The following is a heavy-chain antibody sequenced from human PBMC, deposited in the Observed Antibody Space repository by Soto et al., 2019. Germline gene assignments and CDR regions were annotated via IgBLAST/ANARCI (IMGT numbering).Heavy chain of an antibody. Sequence: SETLSLTCTVSGGSISSGGYYWSWIRQHPGKGLEWIGYIYYSGSTYYNPSLKSRVTISVDTSKNQFSLKLSSVTAADTAVYYCARDAHPGAAAGNINWFDPWGQGTLVTVSS. V-gene: IGHV4-31*03. D-gene: IGHD6-13*01. CDR2: IYYSGST. CDR3: ARDAHPGAAAGNINWFDP. CDR1: GGSISSGGYY. J-gene: IGHJ5*02.